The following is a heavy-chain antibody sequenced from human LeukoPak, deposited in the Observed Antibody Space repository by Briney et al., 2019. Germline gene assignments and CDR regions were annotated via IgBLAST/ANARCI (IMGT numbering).Heavy chain of an antibody. D-gene: IGHD3-22*01. CDR3: ALTSRYYYDSSGYYPFDY. J-gene: IGHJ4*02. CDR2: IIPIFGTA. CDR1: GGTFSSYA. V-gene: IGHV1-69*13. Sequence: SVKVSCKASGGTFSSYAISWVRQAPGQGLEWMGGIIPIFGTANYAQKFQGRVTITADESTGTAYMELSSLRSEDTAVYYCALTSRYYYDSSGYYPFDYWGQGTLVTVSS.